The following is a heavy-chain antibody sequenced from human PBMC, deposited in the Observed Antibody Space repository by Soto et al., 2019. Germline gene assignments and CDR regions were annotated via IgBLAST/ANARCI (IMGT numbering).Heavy chain of an antibody. CDR2: IYHSGST. CDR3: ARVPSP. V-gene: IGHV4-30-2*01. J-gene: IGHJ5*02. Sequence: QLQLQESGSGLVKPSQTLSLTCAVSGGSISSGGYSWSWIRQPPGKGLEWIGYIYHSGSTYYNPXRXSXATKSVHRSKDQFSLKLCSVTDADTAVYYWARVPSPWGQGTLVAVSS. CDR1: GGSISSGGYS.